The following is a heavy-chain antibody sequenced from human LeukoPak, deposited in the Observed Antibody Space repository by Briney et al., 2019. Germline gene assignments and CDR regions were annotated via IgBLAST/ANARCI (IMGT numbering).Heavy chain of an antibody. CDR1: GFTFSTYW. CDR3: ASGRWLQSDY. D-gene: IGHD5-24*01. J-gene: IGHJ4*02. Sequence: GGSLRLSCAASGFTFSTYWMHWVRQAPGKGLVWVSRINSDGSSTNYADSVKGRFTISRDNAKNTLYLQMNSPRAEDTAVYHCASGRWLQSDYWGQGTLVTVSS. CDR2: INSDGSST. V-gene: IGHV3-74*01.